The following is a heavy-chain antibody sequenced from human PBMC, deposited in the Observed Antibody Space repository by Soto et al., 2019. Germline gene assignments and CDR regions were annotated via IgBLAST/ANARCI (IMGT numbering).Heavy chain of an antibody. D-gene: IGHD2-8*01. Sequence: ASVKVSCKASGYTFTSYYMHWVRQAPGQGLEWMGIINPSGGSTRYAQKFQGRATISVDTSKNQFSLKLSSVTAADTAVYYCARVYAYYFDYWGQGTLVTVSS. CDR1: GYTFTSYY. J-gene: IGHJ4*02. V-gene: IGHV1-46*01. CDR2: INPSGGST. CDR3: ARVYAYYFDY.